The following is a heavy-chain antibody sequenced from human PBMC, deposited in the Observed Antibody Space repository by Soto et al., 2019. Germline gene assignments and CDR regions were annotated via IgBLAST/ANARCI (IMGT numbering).Heavy chain of an antibody. CDR1: GYTFTGYY. CDR2: INPNSGGT. D-gene: IGHD3-16*01. CDR3: ARTTLDLEYFQH. Sequence: ASVKVSCKASGYTFTGYYMHWVRQAPGQGLEWMGWINPNSGGTNYAQKFQGRVTMTRDTSISTAYMELSRLRSDDTAVYYCARTTLDLEYFQHWGQGTLVTVSS. V-gene: IGHV1-2*02. J-gene: IGHJ1*01.